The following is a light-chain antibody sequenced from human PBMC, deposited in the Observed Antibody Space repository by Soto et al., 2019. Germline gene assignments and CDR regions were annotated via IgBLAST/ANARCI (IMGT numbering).Light chain of an antibody. J-gene: IGLJ7*01. Sequence: SYVLTQPPSVSVAPGKTARITCGGNNIGSKSVHWYQQKPGQAPVLVIYYDSDRPSGIPERFSGSNSGNTATLTISRVEAGDEADYYCQVWDSSSDQGAVFGGGTQLTVL. CDR2: YDS. CDR1: NIGSKS. V-gene: IGLV3-21*04. CDR3: QVWDSSSDQGAV.